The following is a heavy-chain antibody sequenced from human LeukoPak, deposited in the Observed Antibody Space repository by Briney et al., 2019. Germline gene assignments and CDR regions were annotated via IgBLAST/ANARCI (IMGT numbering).Heavy chain of an antibody. J-gene: IGHJ3*02. D-gene: IGHD5-24*01. CDR1: GGTFSSYA. CDR3: ARDLDGYNSAFDI. Sequence: GASVTVSCKASGGTFSSYAISWVRQAPGQGLEWMGGIIPIFGTANYAQKFQGRVTITADESTSTAYMELSSLRSEDTAVYYCARDLDGYNSAFDIWGQGTMVTVSS. CDR2: IIPIFGTA. V-gene: IGHV1-69*13.